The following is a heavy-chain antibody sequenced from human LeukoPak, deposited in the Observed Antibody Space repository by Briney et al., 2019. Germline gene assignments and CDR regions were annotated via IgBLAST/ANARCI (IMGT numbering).Heavy chain of an antibody. CDR2: ITVDNGNT. CDR3: ARGAGYDYVWKSYRYYDF. V-gene: IGHV1-18*01. Sequence: ASVKVSCKASGYTFTNYGVSWVRQAPGQGLEWMGWITVDNGNTHYAQNFQGRVTVTTDTSTSTVYMELRSLRSDDTAVYYCARGAGYDYVWKSYRYYDFWGQGTLVTVSS. CDR1: GYTFTNYG. D-gene: IGHD3-16*02. J-gene: IGHJ4*02.